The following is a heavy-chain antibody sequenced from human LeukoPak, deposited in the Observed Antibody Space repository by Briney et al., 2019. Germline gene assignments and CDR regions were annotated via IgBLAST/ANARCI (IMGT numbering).Heavy chain of an antibody. V-gene: IGHV3-21*01. CDR1: GFTFSSYS. J-gene: IGHJ6*02. CDR2: ISSSSSYI. CDR3: ARDWKGYYYGMDV. D-gene: IGHD1-1*01. Sequence: GGSLRLSCAASGFTFSSYSMNWVRQAPGKGPEWVSSISSSSSYIYYADSVKGRFTISRDNAKNSLYLQMNSLRAEDTAVYYCARDWKGYYYGMDVWGQGTTVTVSS.